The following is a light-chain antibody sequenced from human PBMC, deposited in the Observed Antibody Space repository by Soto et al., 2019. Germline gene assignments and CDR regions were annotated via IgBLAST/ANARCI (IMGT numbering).Light chain of an antibody. CDR1: QTVGDH. CDR2: RAS. Sequence: DIQMTQSPSSLSASVGDRVTITCRASQTVGDHLNWYQQKPGTAPKLLFSRASRLQSGVPSRFTGTGVATDFTLTISSLQPEDFATYYCHQTSLPPPTFGQGTKVEIK. J-gene: IGKJ1*01. V-gene: IGKV1-39*01. CDR3: HQTSLPPPT.